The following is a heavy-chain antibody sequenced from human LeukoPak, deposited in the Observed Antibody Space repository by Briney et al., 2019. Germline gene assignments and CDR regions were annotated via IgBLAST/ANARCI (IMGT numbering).Heavy chain of an antibody. J-gene: IGHJ3*02. Sequence: GGPLSLSCGVSGFTFSIYAMGGVRQAPGRGLEWVSTISGSGGRTYFAGSVQCRFTISRDNSKNTLYLQINSLRAEDRAVYYCAREMVVRPPEDAFDIWGQGTMVTVSS. CDR1: GFTFSIYA. CDR2: ISGSGGRT. V-gene: IGHV3-23*01. CDR3: AREMVVRPPEDAFDI. D-gene: IGHD2-2*01.